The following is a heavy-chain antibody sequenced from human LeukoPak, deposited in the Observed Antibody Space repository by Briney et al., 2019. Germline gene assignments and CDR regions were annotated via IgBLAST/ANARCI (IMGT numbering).Heavy chain of an antibody. D-gene: IGHD5-24*01. V-gene: IGHV4-39*02. CDR3: ARDGYNYDLYYYYYMDV. CDR1: GGSISSSSYY. Sequence: SETLSLTCTVSGGSISSSSYYWGWIRQPPGKGLEWIGSIYYSGSTYYNPSLKSRVTISVDTSKNQFSLKLSSVTAADTAVYYCARDGYNYDLYYYYYMDVWGKGTTVTVS. J-gene: IGHJ6*03. CDR2: IYYSGST.